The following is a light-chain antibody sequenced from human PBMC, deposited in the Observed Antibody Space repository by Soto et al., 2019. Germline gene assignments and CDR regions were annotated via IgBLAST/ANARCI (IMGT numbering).Light chain of an antibody. CDR1: QSVSNT. J-gene: IGKJ1*01. CDR3: QQYNKWPWT. Sequence: EIVMTQSPATLSVSPGERATLSCRASQSVSNTLARYQQKPGQAPRLLISGASTRATGMPARFSGSGSGTEFTLIISSLQSEDFAVYYCQQYNKWPWTFGQGTKVEIK. CDR2: GAS. V-gene: IGKV3-15*01.